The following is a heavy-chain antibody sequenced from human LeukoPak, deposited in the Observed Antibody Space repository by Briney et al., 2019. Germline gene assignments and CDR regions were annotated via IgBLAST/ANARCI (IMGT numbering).Heavy chain of an antibody. Sequence: PGGSLRPSCAASGFTFSSYAMSWVRQAPGKGLEWVSAITGSGGSTFYADSVRGRFTVSRDNAKNSLYLQMNSLRAEDTAIYYCARDPYNGGYGASYYYYMDVWGKGTTVTISS. CDR2: ITGSGGST. CDR1: GFTFSSYA. D-gene: IGHD1-26*01. J-gene: IGHJ6*03. V-gene: IGHV3-23*01. CDR3: ARDPYNGGYGASYYYYMDV.